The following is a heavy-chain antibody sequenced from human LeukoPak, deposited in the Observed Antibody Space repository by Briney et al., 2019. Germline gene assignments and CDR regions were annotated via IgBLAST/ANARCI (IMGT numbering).Heavy chain of an antibody. D-gene: IGHD6-19*01. CDR3: ARAREQWLVPYYFDY. CDR1: GFTFSDYY. V-gene: IGHV3-11*01. J-gene: IGHJ4*02. CDR2: ISSSGSTI. Sequence: GGSLRLSCAASGFTFSDYYMSWIRQAPGKGLEWVSYISSSGSTIYYADSVKGQFTISRDNAKNSLYLQMNSLRAEDTAVYYCARAREQWLVPYYFDYWGQGTLVTVSS.